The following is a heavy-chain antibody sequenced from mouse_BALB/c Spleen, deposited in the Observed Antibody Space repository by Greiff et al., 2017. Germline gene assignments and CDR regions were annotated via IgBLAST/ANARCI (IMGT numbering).Heavy chain of an antibody. D-gene: IGHD1-1*01. V-gene: IGHV5-4*02. J-gene: IGHJ4*01. Sequence: EVMLVESGGGLVKPGGSLKLSCAASGFTFSDYYMYWVRQTPEKRLEWVATISDGGSYTYYPDSVKGRFTISRDNATNNLYLQMSSLKSEDTAMYYCARDYGDYWGQGTSVTVSS. CDR1: GFTFSDYY. CDR2: ISDGGSYT. CDR3: ARDYGDY.